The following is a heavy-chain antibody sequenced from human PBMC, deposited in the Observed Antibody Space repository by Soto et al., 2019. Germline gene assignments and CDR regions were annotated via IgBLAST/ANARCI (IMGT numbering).Heavy chain of an antibody. CDR1: GYTFTSYG. CDR2: ISTYNGNT. V-gene: IGHV1-18*01. CDR3: GRDLYPAVFYYGMDV. J-gene: IGHJ6*02. Sequence: QVQVMQSGAEVKKPGASAKVSCKASGYTFTSYGISWVRQAPGQGLEWMGRISTYNGNTNYAQKLQGRVTMTTNTSTSTAYMELRSLRSDDTAVYYCGRDLYPAVFYYGMDVWGQGTTVTVSS.